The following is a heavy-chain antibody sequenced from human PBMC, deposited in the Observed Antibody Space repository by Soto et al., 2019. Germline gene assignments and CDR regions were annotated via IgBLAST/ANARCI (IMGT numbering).Heavy chain of an antibody. J-gene: IGHJ4*02. CDR3: AKCCGDDYGGNSHDC. CDR2: ISYDGSNK. CDR1: GFTFSSYG. D-gene: IGHD4-17*01. V-gene: IGHV3-30*18. Sequence: PGGPLRLSCAASGFTFSSYGMHWVRQAPGKGLEWVAVISYDGSNKYYADSVKGRFTISRDNSKNTLYLQMNSLRAEDTAVYYCAKCCGDDYGGNSHDCWGQGTLVTVSS.